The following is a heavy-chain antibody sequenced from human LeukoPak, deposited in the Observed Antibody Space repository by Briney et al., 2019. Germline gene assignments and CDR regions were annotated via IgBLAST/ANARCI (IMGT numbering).Heavy chain of an antibody. CDR1: GFTFSGYS. CDR2: ISSNNNYI. V-gene: IGHV3-21*01. Sequence: GGSLRLSCAASGFTFSGYSMSWVRQAPGKGLDWVSSISSNNNYIYYADSVKGRFTISRDNAKNSLYLKMNSLRAEDTAVYYCARALATVDAFDIWGQGTMVTVSS. J-gene: IGHJ3*02. CDR3: ARALATVDAFDI. D-gene: IGHD4-17*01.